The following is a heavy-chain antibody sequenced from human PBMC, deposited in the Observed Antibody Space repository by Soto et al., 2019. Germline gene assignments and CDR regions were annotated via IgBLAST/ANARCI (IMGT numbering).Heavy chain of an antibody. Sequence: EVQLVESGGGLVQPGGSLRLSCAASGFTFSDYWMSWVRQAPGKGLECVANIKTDGSEKYYVEPVKGRFTISRYNAKNSLYLQMNSLRAEDTAVYYCASSMGRGGNDYWGQGTLVAVSS. CDR2: IKTDGSEK. D-gene: IGHD3-10*01. V-gene: IGHV3-7*05. CDR1: GFTFSDYW. CDR3: ASSMGRGGNDY. J-gene: IGHJ4*02.